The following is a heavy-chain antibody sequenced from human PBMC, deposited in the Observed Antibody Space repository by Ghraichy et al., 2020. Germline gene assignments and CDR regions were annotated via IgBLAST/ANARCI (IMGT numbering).Heavy chain of an antibody. V-gene: IGHV1-18*01. CDR3: ARLRRMAGTGLYFDY. J-gene: IGHJ4*02. Sequence: SVKVSCKASGYTFNTYGISWVRQAPGQGLEWMGWISPDNGDTNYAQKVQGRVTMTTDTSTTTAYMELRSLMSDDTALDYCARLRRMAGTGLYFDYWGQGSLVTVSS. CDR1: GYTFNTYG. CDR2: ISPDNGDT. D-gene: IGHD6-19*01.